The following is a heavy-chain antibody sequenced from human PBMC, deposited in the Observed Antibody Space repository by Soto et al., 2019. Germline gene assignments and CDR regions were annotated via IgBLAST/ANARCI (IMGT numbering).Heavy chain of an antibody. Sequence: ETLSLTCSVSADSFSKYYWTWIRQPPGEGLEWIGYIYFNGNTNYNPSLKGRVTISIDTSKKQFSLNLSSVTAADTAVYYCASVTFGGVVLAHWGQGTLVTVSS. D-gene: IGHD3-16*01. J-gene: IGHJ4*02. CDR3: ASVTFGGVVLAH. V-gene: IGHV4-59*01. CDR2: IYFNGNT. CDR1: ADSFSKYY.